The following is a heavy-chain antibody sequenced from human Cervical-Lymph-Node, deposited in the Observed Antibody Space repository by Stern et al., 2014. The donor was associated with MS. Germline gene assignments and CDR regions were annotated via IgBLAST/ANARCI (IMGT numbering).Heavy chain of an antibody. CDR3: ARGRGSSSWNFDY. D-gene: IGHD6-13*01. J-gene: IGHJ4*02. Sequence: QVQLMQSGAEVRKPGASVQVSCQASGYTFTSFDINWVRQATGQGLEWMGWIKTNTGDTAYSQKCQGRVTMTRDSSINTAYMELTSLRSDDTAVYFCARGRGSSSWNFDYWGQGALVTVSS. CDR2: IKTNTGDT. CDR1: GYTFTSFD. V-gene: IGHV1-8*01.